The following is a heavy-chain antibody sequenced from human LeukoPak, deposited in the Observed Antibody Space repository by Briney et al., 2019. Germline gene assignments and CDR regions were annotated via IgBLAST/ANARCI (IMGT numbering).Heavy chain of an antibody. CDR2: ISAYNGNT. V-gene: IGHV1-18*01. J-gene: IGHJ6*02. D-gene: IGHD1-1*01. CDR3: ARVRTGTTVWGLYYYYYGMDV. CDR1: GYTFTSYG. Sequence: GASVKVSCKASGYTFTSYGSSWVRQAPGQGLEWMGWISAYNGNTNYAQKLRGRVTMTTDTSTSTAYMELRSLRSDDTAVYYCARVRTGTTVWGLYYYYYGMDVWGQGTTVTVSS.